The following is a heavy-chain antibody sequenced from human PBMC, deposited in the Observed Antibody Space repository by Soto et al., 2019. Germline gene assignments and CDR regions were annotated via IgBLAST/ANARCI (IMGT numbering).Heavy chain of an antibody. CDR1: GYTFTSYG. D-gene: IGHD4-17*01. J-gene: IGHJ6*02. CDR3: AGSLTTPIYYDGMDV. V-gene: IGHV1-18*01. Sequence: GASVKVSCKASGYTFTSYGISWVRQAPGQGLEWMGWISAYNGNTNYAQKLQGRVTMTTDTSTSTAYMELRSLRSDDTAVYYCAGSLTTPIYYDGMDVWGQGTTVTVSS. CDR2: ISAYNGNT.